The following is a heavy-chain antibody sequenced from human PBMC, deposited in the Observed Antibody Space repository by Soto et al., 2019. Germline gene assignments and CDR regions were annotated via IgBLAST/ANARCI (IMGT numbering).Heavy chain of an antibody. D-gene: IGHD2-15*01. CDR1: GGSISSGGYY. CDR3: ARAEGYCSGGSCLAPGYYYYGMDV. V-gene: IGHV4-31*03. Sequence: SETLSLTCTVSGGSISSGGYYWSWIRQHPGKGLEWIGYIYYSGSTYYNPSLKSRVTISVDTSKNQFSLKLSSVTAADTAVYYCARAEGYCSGGSCLAPGYYYYGMDVWGQGTTVTVSS. J-gene: IGHJ6*02. CDR2: IYYSGST.